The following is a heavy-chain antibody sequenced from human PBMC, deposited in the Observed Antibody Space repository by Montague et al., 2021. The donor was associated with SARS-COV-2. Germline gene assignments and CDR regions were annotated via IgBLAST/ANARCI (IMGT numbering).Heavy chain of an antibody. D-gene: IGHD3-3*01. V-gene: IGHV4-34*01. Sequence: SETLSLTCAVYGGSFSGYYWSWIRQPPGKGLEWIGEINHSGSTNYNPSLKSRVTMSVDTSKNQFSLKLSSVTAADTAVYYCARGRTDLGAYYDFWSGYYRSGQNWFDPWGQGTLVTVSS. CDR2: INHSGST. CDR3: ARGRTDLGAYYDFWSGYYRSGQNWFDP. J-gene: IGHJ5*02. CDR1: GGSFSGYY.